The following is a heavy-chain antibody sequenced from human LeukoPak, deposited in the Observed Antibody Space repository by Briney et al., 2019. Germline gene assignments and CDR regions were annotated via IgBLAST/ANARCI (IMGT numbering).Heavy chain of an antibody. CDR3: ARSLFRFLEWSYRSYYYYYMDV. V-gene: IGHV1-46*01. J-gene: IGHJ6*03. Sequence: ASVKVSCKASGYTFTSYYMHWVRQAPGQGLEWMGIINPSGGSTSYAQKFQGRVTMARDMSTSTVYMELSSLRSEDTAVYYCARSLFRFLEWSYRSYYYYYMDVWGKGTTVTVSS. D-gene: IGHD3-3*01. CDR1: GYTFTSYY. CDR2: INPSGGST.